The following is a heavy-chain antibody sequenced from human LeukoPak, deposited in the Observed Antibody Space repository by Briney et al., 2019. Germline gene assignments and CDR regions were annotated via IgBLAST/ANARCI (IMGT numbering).Heavy chain of an antibody. V-gene: IGHV3-11*04. CDR3: ARVRNLYESYYFDY. D-gene: IGHD2-2*02. CDR2: ISSSSSTI. J-gene: IGHJ4*02. Sequence: LSLTCAVYGGSFSGYYWSWIRQPPGKGLEWVSYISSSSSTIYYADSVKGRFTISRDNAKNSLCLQMNSLRAEDTAVYYCARVRNLYESYYFDYWGQGTLVTVSS. CDR1: GGSFSGYY.